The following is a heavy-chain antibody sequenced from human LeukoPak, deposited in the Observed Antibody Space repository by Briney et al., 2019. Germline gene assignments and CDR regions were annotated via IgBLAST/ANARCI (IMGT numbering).Heavy chain of an antibody. V-gene: IGHV1-46*01. CDR2: INPSGGST. D-gene: IGHD1-26*01. CDR1: GYTFTSYY. CDR3: AREAPVGSVFDDVGHFDY. Sequence: ASVKVSCKASGYTFTSYYMHWVRQAPGQGLEWMGIINPSGGSTPHAQKFQGRVTMTRDTSTSTVYMELNNLRSEDTALYYCAREAPVGSVFDDVGHFDYWGQGTLVTVSS. J-gene: IGHJ4*02.